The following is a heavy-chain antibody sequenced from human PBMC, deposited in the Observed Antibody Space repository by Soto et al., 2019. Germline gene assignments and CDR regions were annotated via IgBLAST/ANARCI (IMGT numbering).Heavy chain of an antibody. CDR2: INHSGST. D-gene: IGHD4-17*01. CDR3: ARGLETTGFYYYYYMDV. V-gene: IGHV4-34*01. Sequence: QVQLQQWGAGLLKPSETLSLTCAVYGGSFSGYYWSWIRQPPGKGLEWIGEINHSGSTNYDPSLKNRVTISVDTSKNQFSLKLSSVTDADTAVYYCARGLETTGFYYYYYMDVWGKGTTVTVSS. CDR1: GGSFSGYY. J-gene: IGHJ6*03.